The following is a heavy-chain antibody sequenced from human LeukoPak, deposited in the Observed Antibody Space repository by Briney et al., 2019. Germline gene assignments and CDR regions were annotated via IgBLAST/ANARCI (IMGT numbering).Heavy chain of an antibody. CDR3: ARVGYVGVVPAADNWFDP. CDR1: GGSISSYY. Sequence: SETLSLTCTVSGGSISSYYWSWIRQPPGKGLEWIGEINHSGSTNYNPSLKSRVIISVDTSKNQFSLKLSSVTAADTAVYYCARVGYVGVVPAADNWFDPWGQGTLVAVSS. CDR2: INHSGST. D-gene: IGHD2-2*01. V-gene: IGHV4-34*01. J-gene: IGHJ5*02.